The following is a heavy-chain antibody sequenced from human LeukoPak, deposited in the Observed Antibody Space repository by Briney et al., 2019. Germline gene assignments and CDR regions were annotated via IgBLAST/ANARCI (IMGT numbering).Heavy chain of an antibody. Sequence: GGSLRLSCAASGFTFTYYAMHWVRQAPGKGLELVALISYDGSRQYYTDSVKGRFIISRDDSKNTVYLQMNGLGVDDTALYYCARGPDPVVRGPRRAFDLWGQGTMVTVSS. V-gene: IGHV3-30-3*01. CDR3: ARGPDPVVRGPRRAFDL. CDR1: GFTFTYYA. J-gene: IGHJ3*01. CDR2: ISYDGSRQ. D-gene: IGHD3-10*01.